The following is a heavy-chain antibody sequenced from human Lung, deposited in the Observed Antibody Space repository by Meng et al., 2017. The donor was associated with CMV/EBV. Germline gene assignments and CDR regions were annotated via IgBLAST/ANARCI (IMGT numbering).Heavy chain of an antibody. D-gene: IGHD5-24*01. V-gene: IGHV3-30*02. CDR1: GFGFRNYG. Sequence: GESLKISCAASGFGFRNYGMHWVRQAPGKGLEWVATVQPDGVTKEYGNSVKGRFTISRDNSKNTLSLQMNGLRSEDTAVYFCADAWNYDVVAWGRGTTVTVSS. CDR2: VQPDGVTK. CDR3: ADAWNYDVVA. J-gene: IGHJ6*02.